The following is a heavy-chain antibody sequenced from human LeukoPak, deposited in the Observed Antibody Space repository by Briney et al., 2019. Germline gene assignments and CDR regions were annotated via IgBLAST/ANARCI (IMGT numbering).Heavy chain of an antibody. CDR2: ISAYNGNT. D-gene: IGHD3-16*02. CDR1: GYTFTSYG. J-gene: IGHJ6*02. Sequence: ASVKVSCKASGYTFTSYGISWVRQAPGQGLEWMGWISAYNGNTNYAQKLQGRVTITADESTSTAYMELSSLRSEDTAVYYCARRMITFGGVIATPRYGMDVWGQGTTVTVSS. CDR3: ARRMITFGGVIATPRYGMDV. V-gene: IGHV1-18*01.